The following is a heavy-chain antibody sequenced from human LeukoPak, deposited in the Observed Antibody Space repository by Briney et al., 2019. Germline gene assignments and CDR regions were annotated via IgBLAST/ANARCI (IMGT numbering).Heavy chain of an antibody. CDR1: GGSISSYY. V-gene: IGHV4-59*01. CDR2: IYYSGST. J-gene: IGHJ4*02. D-gene: IGHD6-13*01. Sequence: PSETLSLXCTVSGGSISSYYWSWSRQPPGKGLEWIGYIYYSGSTNYNPSLKSRVTISVDTSKNQFSLKLSSVTAADTAVYYCARTHSSSWYGGVYFDYWGQGTLVTVSS. CDR3: ARTHSSSWYGGVYFDY.